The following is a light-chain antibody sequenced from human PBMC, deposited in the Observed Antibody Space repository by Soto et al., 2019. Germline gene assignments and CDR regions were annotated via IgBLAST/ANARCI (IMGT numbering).Light chain of an antibody. CDR1: RSFASSY. V-gene: IGKV3-20*01. CDR2: AAS. J-gene: IGKJ2*01. CDR3: QHYYSSPPYT. Sequence: EIVLTQSPVTLSLSPGERATLSCRASRSFASSYLGWYQQKPGQAPRLPLYAASTRATGIPHRFSGSGSATDYSLTTSRLEPEDSAVYYCQHYYSSPPYTFGQGNKLEIK.